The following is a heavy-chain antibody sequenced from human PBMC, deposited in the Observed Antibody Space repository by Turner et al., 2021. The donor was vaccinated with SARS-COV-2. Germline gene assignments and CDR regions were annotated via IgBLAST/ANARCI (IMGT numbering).Heavy chain of an antibody. J-gene: IGHJ4*02. D-gene: IGHD3-16*01. CDR1: GGSISSYDYY. CDR3: ARRGDY. CDR2: MYYSGTT. V-gene: IGHV4-39*01. Sequence: QLQESGPGVVKPSETLSLTCTVSGGSISSYDYYWYWLRQPPGMGLEWIGSMYYSGTTHYNPSLRGRVTISIDTSKNQFSLKVTSVTATDTAVYYCARRGDYWGQGMLVTVSS.